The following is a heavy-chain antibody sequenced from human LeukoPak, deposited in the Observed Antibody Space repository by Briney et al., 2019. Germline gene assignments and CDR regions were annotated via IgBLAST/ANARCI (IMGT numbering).Heavy chain of an antibody. CDR3: ARDLDSSGWYYFDY. CDR2: INPNSGGT. Sequence: ASVKVPCKASGYTFTGYYMHWVRQAPGQGLEWMGWINPNSGGTNYAQKFQGRVTMTRDTSISTAYMELSRLRSDDTAVYYRARDLDSSGWYYFDYWGQGTLVTVSS. D-gene: IGHD6-19*01. CDR1: GYTFTGYY. J-gene: IGHJ4*02. V-gene: IGHV1-2*02.